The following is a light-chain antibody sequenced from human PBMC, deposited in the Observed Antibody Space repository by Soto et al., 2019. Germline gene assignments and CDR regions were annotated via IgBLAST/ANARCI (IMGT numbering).Light chain of an antibody. CDR3: QNYYSAPRT. Sequence: DIQMTQSPSSLSASVGDRVTITCRASQGISNYLAWYQQKPGKVPELLIYGASTLQPGVPSRFTGSGSGTDFALTISSLQPEDIATYYGQNYYSAPRTFGQGTKVELK. J-gene: IGKJ1*01. CDR2: GAS. V-gene: IGKV1-27*01. CDR1: QGISNY.